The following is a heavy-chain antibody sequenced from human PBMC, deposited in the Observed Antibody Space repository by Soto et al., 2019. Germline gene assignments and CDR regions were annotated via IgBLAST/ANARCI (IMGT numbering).Heavy chain of an antibody. Sequence: GGSLRLSCAASGFTFSSSDMHWVRQATGEGLEWVSAIGTAGDTYYPDSVKGRFTISRENAKNSLYLQMNSLRAADTAVYYCARDKITGLFDYWGQGTLVTVSS. J-gene: IGHJ4*02. V-gene: IGHV3-13*04. CDR1: GFTFSSSD. D-gene: IGHD2-8*02. CDR3: ARDKITGLFDY. CDR2: IGTAGDT.